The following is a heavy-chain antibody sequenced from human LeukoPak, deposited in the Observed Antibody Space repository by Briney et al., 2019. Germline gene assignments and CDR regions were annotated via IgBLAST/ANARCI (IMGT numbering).Heavy chain of an antibody. V-gene: IGHV4-34*01. CDR1: GGSFSGYY. J-gene: IGHJ6*03. CDR3: ARGGGYYYMDV. CDR2: VNHSGST. Sequence: SETLSLTCAVYGGSFSGYYWSWIRQPPGKGLEWIGEVNHSGSTNYNPSLKSRVTISVDTSKNQFSLKLTSVTAADTAVYYCARGGGYYYMDVWGKGTTVTVSS.